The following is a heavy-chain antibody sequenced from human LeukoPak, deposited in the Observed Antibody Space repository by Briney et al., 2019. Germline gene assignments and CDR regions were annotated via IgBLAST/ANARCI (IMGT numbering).Heavy chain of an antibody. V-gene: IGHV4-34*01. CDR1: GGSFSGYY. J-gene: IGHJ6*03. CDR3: ARGGGYYYMDV. CDR2: VNHSGST. Sequence: SETLSLTCAVYGGSFSGYYWSWIRQPPGKGLEWIGEVNHSGSTNYNPSLKSRVTISVDTSKNQFSLKLTSVTAADTAVYYCARGGGYYYMDVWGKGTTVTVSS.